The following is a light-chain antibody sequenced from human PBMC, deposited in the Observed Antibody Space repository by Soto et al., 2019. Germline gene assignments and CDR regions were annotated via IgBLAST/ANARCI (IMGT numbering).Light chain of an antibody. Sequence: QSVLTQPRSVSGSPGQSVTISCTGTSSDVGGYDYVSWYQHRPGTAPKLMIFDITMRPSGVPDRFSGSKSGNTASLTISGLQAEDEADYYCCSYAGSYSFYVFGTGTKVT. CDR1: SSDVGGYDY. V-gene: IGLV2-11*01. CDR3: CSYAGSYSFYV. CDR2: DIT. J-gene: IGLJ1*01.